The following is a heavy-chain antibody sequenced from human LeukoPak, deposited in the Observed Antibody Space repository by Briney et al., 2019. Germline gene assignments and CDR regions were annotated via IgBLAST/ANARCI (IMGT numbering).Heavy chain of an antibody. CDR2: IWYDGSNK. CDR1: GFTFSSYG. D-gene: IGHD1-26*01. CDR3: ARDQVGATTGIDY. J-gene: IGHJ4*02. Sequence: PGGSLRLSCAASGFTFSSYGMHWVRQAAGKGLEWVAVIWYDGSNKYYADSVKGRFTISRDNSKNTLYLQMNSLRAEDTAVYYCARDQVGATTGIDYWGQGTLVTVSP. V-gene: IGHV3-33*01.